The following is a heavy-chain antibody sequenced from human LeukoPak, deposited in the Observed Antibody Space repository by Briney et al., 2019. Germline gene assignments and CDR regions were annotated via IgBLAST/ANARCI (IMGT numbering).Heavy chain of an antibody. CDR1: GITFSNYA. CDR3: AREGTPPSYGMDV. Sequence: GGSLRLSCVASGITFSNYAVSWVRQAPGKGLEWVANIKQDGSEKYYVDSVKGRFTISRDNAKNSLYLQMNSLRAEDTAVYYCAREGTPPSYGMDVWGQGTTVTVSS. D-gene: IGHD2-15*01. V-gene: IGHV3-7*03. J-gene: IGHJ6*02. CDR2: IKQDGSEK.